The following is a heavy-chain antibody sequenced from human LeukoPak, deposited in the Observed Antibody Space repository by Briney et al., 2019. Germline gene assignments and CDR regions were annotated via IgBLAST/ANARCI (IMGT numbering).Heavy chain of an antibody. Sequence: SETLSLTCTVSGGSISSSSCYWGWIRQPPGKGLEWIGSIYYSGSTYYNPSLKSRVTISVDTSKNQFSLKLSSVTAADTAVYYCARHVMVPTLNIVVVPAATNYFDYWGQGTLVTVSS. CDR1: GGSISSSSCY. D-gene: IGHD2-2*01. CDR2: IYYSGST. J-gene: IGHJ4*02. CDR3: ARHVMVPTLNIVVVPAATNYFDY. V-gene: IGHV4-39*01.